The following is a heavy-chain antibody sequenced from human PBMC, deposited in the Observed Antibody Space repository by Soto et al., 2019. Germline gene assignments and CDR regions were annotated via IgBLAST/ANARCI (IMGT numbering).Heavy chain of an antibody. D-gene: IGHD6-6*01. V-gene: IGHV3-21*01. J-gene: IGHJ6*03. CDR1: GFTFSSYS. Sequence: PGGSLRLSCAASGFTFSSYSMNWVRQAPGKGLEWVSSISSSSSYIYYADSVKGRFTISRDNAKNSLYLQMNSLRAEDTAVYYCARDCEQLVHNYYYMDVWGKGTTVTVSS. CDR2: ISSSSSYI. CDR3: ARDCEQLVHNYYYMDV.